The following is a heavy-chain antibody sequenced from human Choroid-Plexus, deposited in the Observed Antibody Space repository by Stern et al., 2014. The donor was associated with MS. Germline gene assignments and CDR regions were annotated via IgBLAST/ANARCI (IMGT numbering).Heavy chain of an antibody. V-gene: IGHV3-13*01. D-gene: IGHD6-6*01. CDR2: IGTAGAT. CDR1: GFTFSSYD. CDR3: ARGYSSSSGGYYFDY. J-gene: IGHJ4*02. Sequence: EVQLVESGGGLVQPGGSLRLSCEASGFTFSSYDMHWVRQATGKGLEWVSAIGTAGATYYPGSVKGRFTISRENAKNSLYLQMNSLRAGDTAVYYCARGYSSSSGGYYFDYWGQGTLVTVSS.